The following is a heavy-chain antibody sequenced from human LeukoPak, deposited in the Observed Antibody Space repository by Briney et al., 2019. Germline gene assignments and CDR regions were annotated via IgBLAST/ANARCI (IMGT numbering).Heavy chain of an antibody. D-gene: IGHD3-9*01. J-gene: IGHJ6*02. V-gene: IGHV3-13*04. CDR2: MGKTAGDT. CDR3: AKDRTVTGYLFYYYYGMDV. CDR1: GFTFSIYD. Sequence: GGSLRLSCAASGFTFSIYDMHWVRQATGKGLEWVSGMGKTAGDTYYADSVKGRFTISRDNSKNTLYLQMNSLRAEDTAVYYCAKDRTVTGYLFYYYYGMDVWGQGTTVTVSS.